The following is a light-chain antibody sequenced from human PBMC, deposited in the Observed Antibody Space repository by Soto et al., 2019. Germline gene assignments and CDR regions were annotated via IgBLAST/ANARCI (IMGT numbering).Light chain of an antibody. Sequence: EIVLTQSPGTLSLSPGERATLSCRASQSVSSSYLAWYQQKPGQAPRLLIYGASSRATGIPDRFSGSGSGTDFALTISRLEPEDFAVYYCQQYGSLPKTFGQGTKVEI. CDR1: QSVSSSY. J-gene: IGKJ1*01. CDR3: QQYGSLPKT. V-gene: IGKV3-20*01. CDR2: GAS.